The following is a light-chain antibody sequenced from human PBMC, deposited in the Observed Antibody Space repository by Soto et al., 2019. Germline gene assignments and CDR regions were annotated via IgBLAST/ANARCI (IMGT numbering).Light chain of an antibody. Sequence: QSVLTQPPSASGTPGQRITISCSGSSSNIGSNTVNWYQQVPGTAPKLLIYNNYQRPSGVPDRFSGSKSGTSASLAINGLQSEDEADYYCAAWDDSLNGPLFGGGTKLTVL. J-gene: IGLJ2*01. V-gene: IGLV1-44*01. CDR2: NNY. CDR3: AAWDDSLNGPL. CDR1: SSNIGSNT.